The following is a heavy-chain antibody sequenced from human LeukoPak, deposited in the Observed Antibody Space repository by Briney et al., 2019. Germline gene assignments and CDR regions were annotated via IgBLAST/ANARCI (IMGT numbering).Heavy chain of an antibody. D-gene: IGHD6-13*01. CDR1: GGSISSYC. V-gene: IGHV4-59*01. CDR3: ARDGSSWAGGWFDP. Sequence: SETLSLTCTVSGGSISSYCWSWIRQPPGKGLEWIGYIYYSGSTNYNPSLKSRVTISVDTSKNQFSLKLSSVTAADTAAYYCARDGSSWAGGWFDPWGQGTPVTVSS. J-gene: IGHJ5*02. CDR2: IYYSGST.